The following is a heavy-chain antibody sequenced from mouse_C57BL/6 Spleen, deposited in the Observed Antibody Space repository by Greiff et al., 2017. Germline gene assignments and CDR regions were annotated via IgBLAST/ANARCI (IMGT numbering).Heavy chain of an antibody. CDR3: ARGEIYYYEGFAY. J-gene: IGHJ3*01. CDR2: IYPGDGDT. V-gene: IGHV1-82*01. Sequence: QVQLQQSGPELVKPGASVKISCKASGYAFSSSWMNWVKQRPGKGLEWIGRIYPGDGDTNYNGKFKGKATLTADKSSSTAYMQLSSLTSEDSAVYFCARGEIYYYEGFAYWGQGTLVTVSA. CDR1: GYAFSSSW. D-gene: IGHD1-1*01.